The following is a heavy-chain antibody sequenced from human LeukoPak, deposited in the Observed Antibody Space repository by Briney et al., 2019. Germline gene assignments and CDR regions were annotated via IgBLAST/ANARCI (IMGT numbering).Heavy chain of an antibody. CDR1: GFTFNEFG. Sequence: PGRSLRLSCAASGFTFNEFGVHWVRQAPGQGLEWVALIWYDGSNKYYADSVKGRFTISRDNSKNTVYLQMNSLRVEDTALYYCARDRPTGSYYSIDYWGQGTLVTVSS. D-gene: IGHD1-26*01. CDR2: IWYDGSNK. J-gene: IGHJ4*02. V-gene: IGHV3-33*01. CDR3: ARDRPTGSYYSIDY.